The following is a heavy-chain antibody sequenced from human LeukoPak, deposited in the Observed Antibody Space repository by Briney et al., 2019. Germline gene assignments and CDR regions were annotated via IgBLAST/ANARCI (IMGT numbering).Heavy chain of an antibody. D-gene: IGHD3-10*01. Sequence: ASVKVSCKASGYTFTSYDINWVRQATGQGLEWMGWMNPNSGNTGYAQKFQGRVTMTRDTSISTAYMELSSLRSEDTAVYYCARDLSLPGTRQHWGQGTLVTASS. V-gene: IGHV1-8*01. CDR1: GYTFTSYD. CDR2: MNPNSGNT. CDR3: ARDLSLPGTRQH. J-gene: IGHJ1*01.